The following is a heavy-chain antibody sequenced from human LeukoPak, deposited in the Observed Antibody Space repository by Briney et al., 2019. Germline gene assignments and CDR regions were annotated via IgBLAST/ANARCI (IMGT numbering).Heavy chain of an antibody. CDR1: GGSFSGYY. V-gene: IGHV4-34*01. Sequence: SETLSLTCAVYGGSFSGYYWSWIRQPPGKGLEWIWEINHIGSTNYNPSLKSRDTISVATSKTQFSLKLSSVTAADTAVYYCARDHYGDYRRWFDPWGQGTLVTVSS. CDR3: ARDHYGDYRRWFDP. J-gene: IGHJ5*02. CDR2: INHIGST. D-gene: IGHD4-17*01.